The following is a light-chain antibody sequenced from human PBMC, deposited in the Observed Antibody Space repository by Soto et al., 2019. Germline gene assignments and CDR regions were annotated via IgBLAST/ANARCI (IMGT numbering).Light chain of an antibody. CDR1: TSNIGNNF. CDR3: AAWDDSLRDWV. J-gene: IGLJ3*02. Sequence: QSVLTQPPSASGTPGQRVTISCSGSTSNIGNNFVYWYQLLPGTAPKLLVSTNDQRPSGVPDRFSGSKSGTSASLAISGLRSEDEADFYCAAWDDSLRDWVFGGGTKLTVL. V-gene: IGLV1-47*01. CDR2: TND.